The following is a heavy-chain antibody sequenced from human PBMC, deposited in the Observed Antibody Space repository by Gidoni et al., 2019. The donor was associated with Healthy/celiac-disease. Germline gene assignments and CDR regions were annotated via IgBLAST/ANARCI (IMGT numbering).Heavy chain of an antibody. CDR2: ISSSSSYT. J-gene: IGHJ3*02. Sequence: QVQLVESGGGLVKPGGSLRLPGAALGFTFRDSYLSWIRQAPGKGLELVSYISSSSSYTNYADSVKGRFTISRDNAKNSLYLQMNSLRAEDTAVYYCARVPSIVGATFYGAFDIWGQGTMVTVSS. D-gene: IGHD1-26*01. CDR1: GFTFRDSY. V-gene: IGHV3-11*05. CDR3: ARVPSIVGATFYGAFDI.